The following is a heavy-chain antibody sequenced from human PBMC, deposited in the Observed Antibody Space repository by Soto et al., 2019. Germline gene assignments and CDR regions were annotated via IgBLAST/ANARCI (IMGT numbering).Heavy chain of an antibody. Sequence: SETLPLTCTVSGGSISSYYWSWIRQPPGKGLEWIGYIYYSGSTNYNPSLKSRVTISVDTSKNQFSLKLSSVTAADTAVYYCARAMLGQQLATLYYFDYWGQGTLVTVSS. J-gene: IGHJ4*02. CDR3: ARAMLGQQLATLYYFDY. CDR1: GGSISSYY. CDR2: IYYSGST. V-gene: IGHV4-59*01. D-gene: IGHD6-13*01.